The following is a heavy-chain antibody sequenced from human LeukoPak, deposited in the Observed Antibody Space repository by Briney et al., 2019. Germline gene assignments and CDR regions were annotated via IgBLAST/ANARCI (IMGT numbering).Heavy chain of an antibody. Sequence: SQTLSLTCAISGDTVSSKSAVWNWIRQSPSRGLEWLGRTYYRSKWYNDFALSVKSRITINPDTSKNQFSLQLKSVTPEDTAVYYCARDPEPFSSTSRYDYWGQGTLVTVST. CDR3: ARDPEPFSSTSRYDY. CDR2: TYYRSKWYN. J-gene: IGHJ4*02. CDR1: GDTVSSKSAV. V-gene: IGHV6-1*01. D-gene: IGHD2-2*01.